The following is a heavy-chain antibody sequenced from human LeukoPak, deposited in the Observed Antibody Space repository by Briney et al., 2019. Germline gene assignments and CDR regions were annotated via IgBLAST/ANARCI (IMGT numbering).Heavy chain of an antibody. D-gene: IGHD6-19*01. CDR2: ITYSGGST. J-gene: IGHJ4*02. Sequence: GGSLRLSCAASGFTFTSYGMSWFRQAPGKGLEWVSSITYSGGSTYYADSVKGRFTISRDNSKNTLYLQMNSLRAEDTAVYYCAGDKTTGGWYEFDYWGQGTLVTVSS. CDR1: GFTFTSYG. CDR3: AGDKTTGGWYEFDY. V-gene: IGHV3-23*01.